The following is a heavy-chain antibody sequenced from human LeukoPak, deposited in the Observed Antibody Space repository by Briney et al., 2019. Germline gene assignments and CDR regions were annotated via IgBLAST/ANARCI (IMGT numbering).Heavy chain of an antibody. CDR3: AKDMFYCSGGSCYCFEN. J-gene: IGHJ4*02. Sequence: SETLSLTCTVSGGSISSSSYYWGWIRQPPGKGLEWIGSIYYSGSTYYNPSLKSRVTISVDTSKNQFSLKLSSVTAADTAVYYCAKDMFYCSGGSCYCFENWGQGTLVTVSS. CDR1: GGSISSSSYY. CDR2: IYYSGST. D-gene: IGHD2-15*01. V-gene: IGHV4-39*07.